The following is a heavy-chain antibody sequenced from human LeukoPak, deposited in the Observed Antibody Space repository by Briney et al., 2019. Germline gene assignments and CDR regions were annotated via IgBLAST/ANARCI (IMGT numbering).Heavy chain of an antibody. CDR3: ARHSSMVRGVLRYYFDY. CDR1: GGSIGSSSYY. V-gene: IGHV4-39*01. CDR2: IYYSGST. J-gene: IGHJ4*02. D-gene: IGHD3-10*01. Sequence: PSETLSLTCTVSGGSIGSSSYYWGWIRQPPGKGLEWIGSIYYSGSTYYNPSLKSRVTISVDTSKNQFSLKLSSVTAADTAVYYCARHSSMVRGVLRYYFDYWGQGTLVTVSS.